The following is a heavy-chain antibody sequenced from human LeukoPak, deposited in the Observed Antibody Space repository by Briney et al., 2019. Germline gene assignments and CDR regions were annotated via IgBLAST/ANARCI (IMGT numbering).Heavy chain of an antibody. CDR2: IYYSAYT. CDR1: GGSITSYY. J-gene: IGHJ5*02. CDR3: ARQSQGYCGSTVCHSWFDP. V-gene: IGHV4-59*01. Sequence: SETLSLTCTVSGGSITSYYWNWIRQPPGKGLEWIGYIYYSAYTRYNPSLGSRVAISLDTSKNQFSLRLTSVTAADTAVYYCARQSQGYCGSTVCHSWFDPWGQGTLVTVSS. D-gene: IGHD2-2*02.